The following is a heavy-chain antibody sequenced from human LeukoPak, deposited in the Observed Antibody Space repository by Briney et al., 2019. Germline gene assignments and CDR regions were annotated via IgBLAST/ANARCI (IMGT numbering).Heavy chain of an antibody. V-gene: IGHV2-5*01. J-gene: IGHJ3*02. Sequence: SGPTLVKPTQTLTLTCTFSGFSVSTSGVGMGWIRQPPGKALEWLPLIYWNDDKRYSPSLKSRITITKDNSKNQVVITMTNMDPVDTATYYCVHRGYCSGGRCYNSGAFDIWGQGTMVTVSS. D-gene: IGHD2-15*01. CDR2: IYWNDDK. CDR1: GFSVSTSGVG. CDR3: VHRGYCSGGRCYNSGAFDI.